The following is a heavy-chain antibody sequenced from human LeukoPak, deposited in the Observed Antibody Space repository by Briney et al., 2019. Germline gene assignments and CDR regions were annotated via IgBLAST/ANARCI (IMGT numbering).Heavy chain of an antibody. J-gene: IGHJ5*02. V-gene: IGHV3-7*01. CDR2: IKQDGSEK. Sequence: GGSLRLSCAASGFIFKDYWMIWVRQAPGKGLEWVANIKQDGSEKYYVDSVKGRFTISRDNSKNTLYLQMNSLRAEDTAVYYCASSIEYSSSWLWDAWGQGTLVTVSS. CDR1: GFIFKDYW. CDR3: ASSIEYSSSWLWDA. D-gene: IGHD6-6*01.